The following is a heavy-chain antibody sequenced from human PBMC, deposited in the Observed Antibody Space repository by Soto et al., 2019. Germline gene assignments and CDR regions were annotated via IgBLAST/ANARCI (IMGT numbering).Heavy chain of an antibody. V-gene: IGHV3-30-3*01. J-gene: IGHJ4*02. CDR2: ISYDGSNN. CDR3: ARDGSIAARPGYFDY. D-gene: IGHD6-6*01. Sequence: QVQLVESGGGVVQPGRSLRLSCAASGFTFSSYAMHWVRQAPGKGLEWVAVISYDGSNNYYADSVKGRFTISRDNSKNTLYLQMNSLRAEDTAVYYCARDGSIAARPGYFDYWGQGTLVTVSS. CDR1: GFTFSSYA.